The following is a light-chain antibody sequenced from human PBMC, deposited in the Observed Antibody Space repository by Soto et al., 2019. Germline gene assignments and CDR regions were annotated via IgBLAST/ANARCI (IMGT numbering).Light chain of an antibody. CDR3: QQYSNSPQT. CDR2: GAS. Sequence: EIVLTQSPGTLSLSPAERATLSCRASQSVNNNYLAWFQQKPGQAPRLLIYGASSRATGIPDRFSGSGSGTDFTLTIRRLEPEDFAVSYCQQYSNSPQTFGQGTKVEIK. V-gene: IGKV3-20*01. J-gene: IGKJ2*01. CDR1: QSVNNNY.